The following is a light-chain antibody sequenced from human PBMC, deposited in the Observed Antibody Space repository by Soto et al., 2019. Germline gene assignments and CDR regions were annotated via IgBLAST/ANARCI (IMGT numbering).Light chain of an antibody. Sequence: QSGLAQPASVCGSPGQSITISCTGTSGDVGVYKFVSWYQQHPGKAPKLIIYEVSNRPSGVSSRFSGSMSGNTASLTISGLQAEDEADYYCGSYTGTIYVFGTGTKVTVL. V-gene: IGLV2-14*01. CDR2: EVS. J-gene: IGLJ1*01. CDR1: SGDVGVYKF. CDR3: GSYTGTIYV.